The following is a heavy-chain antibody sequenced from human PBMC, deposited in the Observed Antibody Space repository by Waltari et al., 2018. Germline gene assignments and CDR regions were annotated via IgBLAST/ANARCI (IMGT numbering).Heavy chain of an antibody. J-gene: IGHJ4*02. CDR2: IYHSGGP. D-gene: IGHD2-15*01. CDR3: ARGGRVVAATLWY. CDR1: GYSISSGYY. Sequence: QVQLQESGPGLVKPSETLSLTCTVSGYSISSGYYWGWIRQPPGKGLEWIGSIYHSGGPYANPSLKSPVTISVDTSKNQFSLKLSSVTAADTAVYYCARGGRVVAATLWYWGQGTLVTVSS. V-gene: IGHV4-38-2*02.